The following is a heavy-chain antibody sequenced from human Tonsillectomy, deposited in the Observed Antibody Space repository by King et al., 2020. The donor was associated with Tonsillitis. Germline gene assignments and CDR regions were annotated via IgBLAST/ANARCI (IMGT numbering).Heavy chain of an antibody. CDR3: AVGSGRGQSGIEI. D-gene: IGHD3-3*01. CDR1: CFTFIASY. CDR2: IIGIGRVP. V-gene: IGHV3-11*05. J-gene: IGHJ3*02. Sequence: VQLVESGGGLVKPGGSLRLSCAASCFTFIASYMVWLRQAPGQVPDGLFYIIGIGRVPNFAVSVRGRFTISRDNAEKSLYLQMNSLRDDDTAVYFCAVGSGRGQSGIEIWGQGTMVSVSS.